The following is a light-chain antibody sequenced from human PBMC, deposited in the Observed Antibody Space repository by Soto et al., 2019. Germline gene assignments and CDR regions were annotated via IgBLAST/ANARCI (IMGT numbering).Light chain of an antibody. CDR2: GAS. Sequence: EIVMTQSPATLSVSPGETASLSCRASQSAGNFLAWYQQKPGQPPRLLIYGASSRATGIPDRFSGSGSGTDFTLTISRLEPEDFAVYYCQQYSSSPPLTFGGGTKVDIK. V-gene: IGKV3-20*01. J-gene: IGKJ4*01. CDR3: QQYSSSPPLT. CDR1: QSAGNF.